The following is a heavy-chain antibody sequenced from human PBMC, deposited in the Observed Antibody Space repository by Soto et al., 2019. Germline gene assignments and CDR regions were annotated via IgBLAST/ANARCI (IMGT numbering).Heavy chain of an antibody. CDR1: GDSISSDIYY. D-gene: IGHD1-1*01. CDR2: IYYSGST. Sequence: QLQLQESGPGLVKPSETLSLTCTVSGDSISSDIYYWGWIRQPPGKGLEWIGSIYYSGSTYYNPSLKSRVTISVDTSKNQFSLKLSSVTAADTAVCYCARHLITGTSRGYFDYWGQGALVTVSS. V-gene: IGHV4-39*01. CDR3: ARHLITGTSRGYFDY. J-gene: IGHJ4*02.